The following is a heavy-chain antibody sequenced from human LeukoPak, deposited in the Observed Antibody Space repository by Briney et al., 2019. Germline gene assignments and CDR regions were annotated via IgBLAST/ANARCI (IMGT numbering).Heavy chain of an antibody. Sequence: GGSLRLSCEVSGFTFRTYWMHWVRQAPGKGLVWVSYINSDGTGTMYADSVKGRFTVSRDNAKNTLYLQMNSLRAEDTAVYYCARDDLSWYSGIDYCGQGTLVTVSS. D-gene: IGHD6-13*01. CDR3: ARDDLSWYSGIDY. CDR2: INSDGTGT. J-gene: IGHJ4*02. CDR1: GFTFRTYW. V-gene: IGHV3-74*03.